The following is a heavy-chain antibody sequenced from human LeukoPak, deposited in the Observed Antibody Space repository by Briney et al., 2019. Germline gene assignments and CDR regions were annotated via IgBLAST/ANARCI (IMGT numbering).Heavy chain of an antibody. Sequence: GASVKVSCKASGGTFSSYAISWVRQAPGQGLEWMGGIIPIFGTANYAQKFQGRVTITADESTSTAYMELSSLRSEDTAVYYCARGKGVGIFGVVIMPHYYYYGMDVWGQGTTVTVSS. CDR3: ARGKGVGIFGVVIMPHYYYYGMDV. CDR1: GGTFSSYA. V-gene: IGHV1-69*13. CDR2: IIPIFGTA. D-gene: IGHD3-3*01. J-gene: IGHJ6*02.